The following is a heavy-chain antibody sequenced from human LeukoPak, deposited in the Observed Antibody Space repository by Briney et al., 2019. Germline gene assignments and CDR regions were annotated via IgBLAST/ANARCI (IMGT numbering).Heavy chain of an antibody. CDR2: ISGYNGNT. CDR3: ARGSGSYYVYYYYYMDV. J-gene: IGHJ6*03. V-gene: IGHV1-18*01. D-gene: IGHD1-26*01. Sequence: ASVKVSCKSSGFTFALYGVSWVRQAPGQGLEWMGWISGYNGNTKYAENLQGRLTMTIDSATSTAYMELRSLRSDDTAVYYCARGSGSYYVYYYYYMDVWGKGTTVTISS. CDR1: GFTFALYG.